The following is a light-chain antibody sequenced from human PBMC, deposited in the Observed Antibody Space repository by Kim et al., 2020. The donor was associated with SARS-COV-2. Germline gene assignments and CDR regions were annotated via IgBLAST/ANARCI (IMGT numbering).Light chain of an antibody. CDR3: QQHGSSPWT. V-gene: IGKV3-20*01. J-gene: IGKJ1*01. CDR2: GAS. Sequence: SPGERATLSGRASQSLSSSYLGWYQQKPGQAPRLLIYGASSRATGIPYRFSGSGSGTDFTLTISRLEPEDFAVYYCQQHGSSPWTFGQGTKVDIK. CDR1: QSLSSSY.